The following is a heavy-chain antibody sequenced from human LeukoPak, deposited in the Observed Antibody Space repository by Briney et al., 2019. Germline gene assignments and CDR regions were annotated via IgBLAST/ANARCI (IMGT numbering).Heavy chain of an antibody. D-gene: IGHD3-10*01. CDR3: ARDHGSGASPFHFDY. J-gene: IGHJ4*02. CDR1: GFNFSSYG. V-gene: IGHV3-33*01. CDR2: TWYDGSNK. Sequence: GGSVRLSCAASGFNFSSYGMHWVRHVPGKGLEWVAVTWYDGSNKYYADSVRGRFIISRDNSKNTLYLQMKSLRAEDPSVYHCARDHGSGASPFHFDYWGQGTLVTVSS.